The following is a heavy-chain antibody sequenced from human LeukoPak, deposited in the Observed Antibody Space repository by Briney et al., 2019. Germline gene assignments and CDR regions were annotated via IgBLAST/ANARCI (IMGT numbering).Heavy chain of an antibody. J-gene: IGHJ4*02. V-gene: IGHV3-48*01. D-gene: IGHD3-22*01. CDR1: GFTFSSYS. CDR2: ISSRSSTI. Sequence: GGSLRLSCAASGFTFSSYSMNWVRQAPGKGLEWVSYISSRSSTIYYADSVKGRFTISRDNAKNSLYLQMNSLRAEDTAVYYCARDRATYYYDSSGYPYWGQGTLVTVSS. CDR3: ARDRATYYYDSSGYPY.